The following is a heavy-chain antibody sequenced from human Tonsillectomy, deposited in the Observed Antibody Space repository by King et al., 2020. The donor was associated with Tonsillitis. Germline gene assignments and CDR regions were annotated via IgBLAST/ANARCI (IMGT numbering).Heavy chain of an antibody. D-gene: IGHD5-18*01. J-gene: IGHJ6*03. CDR3: ATEGMGYSYGQDYHYMDV. CDR1: GFTFSSYA. Sequence: VQLVESGGGLVQPGGSLRLSCAASGFTFSSYAMSWVRQAPGKGLVWVSDISGRGGSTYYADSVKGRFTISRDNSKNTLYLHMSSLRAEDTAVYYCATEGMGYSYGQDYHYMDVWGKGTTVTVSS. CDR2: ISGRGGST. V-gene: IGHV3-23*04.